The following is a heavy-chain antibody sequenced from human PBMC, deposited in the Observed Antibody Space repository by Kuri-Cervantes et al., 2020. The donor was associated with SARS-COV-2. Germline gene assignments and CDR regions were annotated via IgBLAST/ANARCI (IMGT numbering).Heavy chain of an antibody. Sequence: GESLKISCAASGFAFSDYAVSWVRQAPGKGLEWVSAISGPGASSYYADSVRGRFTISRDNSKNTLYLQMNSLRAEDTAVYYCARDYIAARPGLDYWGQGTLVTVSS. D-gene: IGHD6-6*01. CDR2: ISGPGASS. CDR3: ARDYIAARPGLDY. CDR1: GFAFSDYA. J-gene: IGHJ4*02. V-gene: IGHV3-23*01.